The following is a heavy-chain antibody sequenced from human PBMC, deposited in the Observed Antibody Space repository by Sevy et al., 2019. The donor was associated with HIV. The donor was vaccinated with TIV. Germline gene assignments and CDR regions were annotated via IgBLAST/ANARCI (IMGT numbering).Heavy chain of an antibody. CDR2: ISSSSSYT. V-gene: IGHV3-11*06. Sequence: GGSLRLSCAASGFTFSDYYMSWIRQAPGKGLEWVSYISSSSSYTNYADSVKGRFTISRDNAKNSLYLQMNSLRAEDTAVYYCARGVGSYGDYSSYYYGMDVWGQGTTVTVSS. J-gene: IGHJ6*02. D-gene: IGHD4-17*01. CDR1: GFTFSDYY. CDR3: ARGVGSYGDYSSYYYGMDV.